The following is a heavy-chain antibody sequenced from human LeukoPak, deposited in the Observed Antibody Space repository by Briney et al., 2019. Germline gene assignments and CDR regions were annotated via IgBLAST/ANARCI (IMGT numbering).Heavy chain of an antibody. CDR2: IYTSGST. Sequence: PSETLSLTRTVSGGSISSGSYYWSWFRQPAGKGLEWIGRIYTSGSTNYNPSLKSRVTISVDTSKNQFSLKLSSVTAADTAVYYCARGGYSYGPLYYFDYWGQGTLVTVSS. J-gene: IGHJ4*02. V-gene: IGHV4-61*02. CDR1: GGSISSGSYY. D-gene: IGHD5-18*01. CDR3: ARGGYSYGPLYYFDY.